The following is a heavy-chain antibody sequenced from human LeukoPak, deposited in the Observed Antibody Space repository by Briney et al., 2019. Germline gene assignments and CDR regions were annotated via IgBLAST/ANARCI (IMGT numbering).Heavy chain of an antibody. J-gene: IGHJ4*02. CDR2: IYSGGST. CDR1: GFTVSSNY. D-gene: IGHD2-15*01. Sequence: PGGSLRLSCAASGFTVSSNYMSWVRQAPGKGLEWVSIIYSGGSTFYADSVKGRFTISRDNAKNSLYLQMNSLRAEDTAVYYCARDYGSGPDYWGQGTLVTVSS. V-gene: IGHV3-53*01. CDR3: ARDYGSGPDY.